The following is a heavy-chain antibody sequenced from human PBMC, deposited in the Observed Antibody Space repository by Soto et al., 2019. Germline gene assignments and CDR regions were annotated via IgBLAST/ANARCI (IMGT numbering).Heavy chain of an antibody. V-gene: IGHV4-59*01. D-gene: IGHD5-12*01. Sequence: SETLSLTCTVSGGSISSYYWSWIRQPPGKGLEWIGYIYYSGSTNYNPALKSRVTISVVTSKNQFSLKLSTVTAADTAVYYCARGRSGYDPYYYYYYIDVWGKGTTVTVSS. CDR3: ARGRSGYDPYYYYYYIDV. CDR2: IYYSGST. J-gene: IGHJ6*03. CDR1: GGSISSYY.